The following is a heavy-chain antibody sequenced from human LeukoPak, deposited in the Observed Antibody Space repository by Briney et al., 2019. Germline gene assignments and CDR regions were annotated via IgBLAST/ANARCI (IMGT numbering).Heavy chain of an antibody. D-gene: IGHD3-10*01. J-gene: IGHJ3*02. Sequence: GGSLRLSCAASGFTFSSYGMHWVRQAPGKGLEWVAVIWYDGSNKYYADSVKGRFTISRDNSKNTLYLQMNSLRAEDTAVFYCAKDPRYGSGSYGDAFDIWGQGTMVTVSS. CDR2: IWYDGSNK. V-gene: IGHV3-33*06. CDR3: AKDPRYGSGSYGDAFDI. CDR1: GFTFSSYG.